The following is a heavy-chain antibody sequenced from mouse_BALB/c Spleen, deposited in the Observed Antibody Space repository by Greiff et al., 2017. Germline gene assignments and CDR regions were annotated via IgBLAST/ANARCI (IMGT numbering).Heavy chain of an antibody. Sequence: QVQLQQPGAELVKPGTSVKLSCKASGYNFTSYWINWVKLRPGQGLEWIGDIYPGSGSTNYNEKFKSKATLTVDTSSSTAYMQLSSLASEDSALYYCAREDYDRYYYAMDYWGQGTSVTVSS. CDR3: AREDYDRYYYAMDY. D-gene: IGHD2-4*01. V-gene: IGHV1-55*01. CDR1: GYNFTSYW. CDR2: IYPGSGST. J-gene: IGHJ4*01.